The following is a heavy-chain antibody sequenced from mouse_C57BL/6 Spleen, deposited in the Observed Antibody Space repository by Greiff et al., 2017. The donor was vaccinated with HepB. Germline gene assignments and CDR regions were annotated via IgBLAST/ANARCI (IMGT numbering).Heavy chain of an antibody. V-gene: IGHV3-6*01. J-gene: IGHJ3*01. CDR1: GYSITSGYY. CDR2: ISYDGSN. CDR3: ARELRYWFAY. D-gene: IGHD1-1*01. Sequence: EVQVVESGPGLVKPSQSLSLTCSVTGYSITSGYYWNWIRQFPGNKLEWMGYISYDGSNNYNPSLKNRISITRDTSKNQFFLKLNSVTTEDTATYYCARELRYWFAYWGQGTLVTVSA.